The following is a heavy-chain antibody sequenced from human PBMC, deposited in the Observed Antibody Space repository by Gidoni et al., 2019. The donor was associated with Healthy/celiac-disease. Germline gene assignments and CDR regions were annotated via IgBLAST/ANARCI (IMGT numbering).Heavy chain of an antibody. CDR1: GGTFSSYT. J-gene: IGHJ3*02. CDR3: AKEGPNDYGDERHAFDI. D-gene: IGHD4-17*01. CDR2: IIPILGIA. V-gene: IGHV1-69*02. Sequence: QVQLVQSGAEVKKPGSSVKVSCKASGGTFSSYTISWVRQAPGQGLEWMGRIIPILGIANYAQKFQGRVTITADKSTSTAYMELSSLRSEDTAVYYCAKEGPNDYGDERHAFDIWGQGTMVTVSS.